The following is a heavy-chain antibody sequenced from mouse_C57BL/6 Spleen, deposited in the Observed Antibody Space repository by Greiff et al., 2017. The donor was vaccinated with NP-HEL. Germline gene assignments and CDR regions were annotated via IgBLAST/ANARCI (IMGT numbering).Heavy chain of an antibody. CDR2: IDPANGNT. D-gene: IGHD2-3*01. CDR1: GFNIKNTY. Sequence: EVQVVESVAELVRPGASVKLSCTASGFNIKNTYMHWVKQRPEQGLEWIGRIDPANGNTTYAPKFQGKATITADTSSNTAYLQLSSLTSEDTAIDYGAREKNLGYDGPYYWDDWGQGTTLTVSS. V-gene: IGHV14-3*01. J-gene: IGHJ2*01. CDR3: AREKNLGYDGPYYWDD.